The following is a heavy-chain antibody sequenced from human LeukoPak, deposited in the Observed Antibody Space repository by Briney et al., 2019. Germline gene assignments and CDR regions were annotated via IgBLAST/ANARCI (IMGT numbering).Heavy chain of an antibody. Sequence: PGGSLRLSCAASGFTFSSYAMSRVRQAPGKGLEWVSAISGSGGSTYYADSVKGRFTISRDNSKNTLYLQMNSLRAEDTAVYYCAKGPLYYYDTLEGDYWGQGTLVTVSS. D-gene: IGHD3-22*01. CDR3: AKGPLYYYDTLEGDY. J-gene: IGHJ4*02. CDR1: GFTFSSYA. CDR2: ISGSGGST. V-gene: IGHV3-23*01.